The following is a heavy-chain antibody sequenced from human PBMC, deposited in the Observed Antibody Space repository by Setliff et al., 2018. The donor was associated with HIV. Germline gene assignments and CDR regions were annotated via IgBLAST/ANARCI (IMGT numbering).Heavy chain of an antibody. CDR2: IYYSGST. Sequence: SETLSITCTVSGGSISTYYWSWIRQPPGKRLEWIGYIYYSGSTNYNPSLKSRVTISVDTSKNQFSLKLTSVTAADTAVYYCARDRPSSSWYFNAFDIWGQGTMVTVSS. CDR3: ARDRPSSSWYFNAFDI. V-gene: IGHV4-59*01. J-gene: IGHJ3*02. D-gene: IGHD6-13*01. CDR1: GGSISTYY.